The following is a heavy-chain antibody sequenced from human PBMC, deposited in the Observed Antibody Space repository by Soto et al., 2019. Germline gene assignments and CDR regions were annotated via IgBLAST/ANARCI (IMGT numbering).Heavy chain of an antibody. D-gene: IGHD7-27*01. Sequence: KASETLSLTCTVSGGSISSGSYYWTWIRQHPGKGLEWIGYVYYSGSTYYNPSLKSRVTISVDMSKNQFSLKLSSVTAADTAVYYCAGAPWALTGFDPWGQGTLVTVSS. J-gene: IGHJ5*02. V-gene: IGHV4-31*03. CDR3: AGAPWALTGFDP. CDR2: VYYSGST. CDR1: GGSISSGSYY.